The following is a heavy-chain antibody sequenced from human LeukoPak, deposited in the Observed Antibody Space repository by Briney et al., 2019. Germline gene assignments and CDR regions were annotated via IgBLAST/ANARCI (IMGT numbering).Heavy chain of an antibody. CDR3: ARERIAAAGTLDY. CDR2: IYTSGST. D-gene: IGHD6-13*01. CDR1: GASISSGSYY. V-gene: IGHV4-61*02. Sequence: SETPSLTCTVSGASISSGSYYWSWIRQPAGKGLEWIGRIYTSGSTNYNPSLKSRVTISVDTSKNQFSLKLSSVTAADTAVYYCARERIAAAGTLDYWGQGTLVTVSS. J-gene: IGHJ4*02.